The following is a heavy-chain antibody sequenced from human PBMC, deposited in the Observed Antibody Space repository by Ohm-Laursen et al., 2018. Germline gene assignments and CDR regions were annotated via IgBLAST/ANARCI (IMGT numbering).Heavy chain of an antibody. D-gene: IGHD3-3*01. J-gene: IGHJ5*02. CDR3: ARMDLEWDQPWFDP. V-gene: IGHV3-53*01. CDR2: IHSGGNT. Sequence: GSLRLSCAASGFTVNNNYMSWVRQAPGKGLEWVSVIHSGGNTYYVDSVKGRFTISRDNSKNTLYLQMNSLRDEDTAVYYCARMDLEWDQPWFDPWGQGTLVTVSS. CDR1: GFTVNNNY.